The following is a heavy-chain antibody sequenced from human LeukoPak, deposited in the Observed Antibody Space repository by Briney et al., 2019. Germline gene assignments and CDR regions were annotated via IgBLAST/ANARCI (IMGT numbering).Heavy chain of an antibody. CDR1: GYIFTGYY. CDR3: ARLAVLDAFDI. D-gene: IGHD6-19*01. Sequence: GASVKVSCKASGYIFTGYYMHWVRQAPGQGLEWMGRINPNSGGTNYAQKFQGRVTMTRDTSISTAYMELSRPRSDDKAVYYCARLAVLDAFDIWGQGAMVTVSS. CDR2: INPNSGGT. J-gene: IGHJ3*02. V-gene: IGHV1-2*06.